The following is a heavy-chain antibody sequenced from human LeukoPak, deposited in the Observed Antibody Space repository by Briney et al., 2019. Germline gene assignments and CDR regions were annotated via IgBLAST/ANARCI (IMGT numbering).Heavy chain of an antibody. D-gene: IGHD2-8*01. CDR3: ARVEKCMKLSLCGWFDP. V-gene: IGHV4-59*10. CDR1: GGSFSGYY. Sequence: PSETLSLTCAVYGGSFSGYYWSWIRQPAGKGLEWIGRIYTSGSTNYNPSLKSRVTMSVDTSKNQFSLKLSSVTAADTAVYYCARVEKCMKLSLCGWFDPWGQGTLVTVSS. J-gene: IGHJ5*02. CDR2: IYTSGST.